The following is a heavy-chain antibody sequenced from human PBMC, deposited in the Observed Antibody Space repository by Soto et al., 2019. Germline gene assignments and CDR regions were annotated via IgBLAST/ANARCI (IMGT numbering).Heavy chain of an antibody. CDR2: IYYSGST. CDR1: GGSISSGGYY. V-gene: IGHV4-31*03. J-gene: IGHJ5*02. D-gene: IGHD3-9*01. Sequence: SETLSLTCTVSGGSISSGGYYWSWIRQHPGKGLEWIGYIYYSGSTYYNPSLKSRVTISVDTSKNQFSLKLSSVTAADTAVYYCASSQFDILKCSWFDPWGQGTLVTVSS. CDR3: ASSQFDILKCSWFDP.